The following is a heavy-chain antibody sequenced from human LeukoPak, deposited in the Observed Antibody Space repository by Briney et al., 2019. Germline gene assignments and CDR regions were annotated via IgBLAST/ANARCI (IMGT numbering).Heavy chain of an antibody. V-gene: IGHV3-23*01. Sequence: PGGSLRLSCAASGFTFSSYAMSWVRQAPGKGLEWVSAISGSGGSTYYADSVKGRFTISRDNSKNTLYLQMNSLRAEDAAVYYCAKGLRREPLHGYFDLWRRGTLLTLST. D-gene: IGHD1-26*01. CDR2: ISGSGGST. CDR3: AKGLRREPLHGYFDL. J-gene: IGHJ2*01. CDR1: GFTFSSYA.